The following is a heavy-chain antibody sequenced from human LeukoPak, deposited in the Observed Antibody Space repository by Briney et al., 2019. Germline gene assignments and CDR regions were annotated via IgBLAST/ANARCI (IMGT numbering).Heavy chain of an antibody. CDR1: GFTFSRDW. D-gene: IGHD1-20*01. Sequence: PGGSLRLSCAASGFTFSRDWMNWVRQAPGKGLAWVSRINRDGSTTSYADSVKGRFTISRDSARNTLYLQMNSLRAEDTAVYYCARGVTGIFDYWGQGTLVTVSS. CDR3: ARGVTGIFDY. CDR2: INRDGSTT. V-gene: IGHV3-74*01. J-gene: IGHJ4*02.